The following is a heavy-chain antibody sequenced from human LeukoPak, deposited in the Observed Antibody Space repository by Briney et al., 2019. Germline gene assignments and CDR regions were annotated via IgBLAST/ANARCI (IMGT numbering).Heavy chain of an antibody. CDR3: ARGTRYGSGSLPFDY. Sequence: PSETLSLTCAVYGGSFSGYYWSWIRQPPGKGLEWIGEINHSGSTNYNPSLKSRVTISVDTSKSQFSLKLSSVTAADTAVYYCARGTRYGSGSLPFDYWGQGTLVTVSS. V-gene: IGHV4-34*01. J-gene: IGHJ4*02. CDR2: INHSGST. CDR1: GGSFSGYY. D-gene: IGHD3-10*01.